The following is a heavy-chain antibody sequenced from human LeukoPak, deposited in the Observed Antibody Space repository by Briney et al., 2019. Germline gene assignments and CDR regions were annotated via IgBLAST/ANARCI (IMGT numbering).Heavy chain of an antibody. CDR3: ARDQAATNTQVRFCLD. Sequence: SSVKVSCKASGGTFSSYAISWVRQAPGQGLEWMGWISAYNGNTNFAQKLQGRVTMTTDTSTSTAYMDLRSLRSDDTAVYYCARDQAATNTQVRFCLDWGQGTLVTVSS. CDR1: GGTFSSYA. D-gene: IGHD3-9*01. V-gene: IGHV1-18*01. J-gene: IGHJ4*02. CDR2: ISAYNGNT.